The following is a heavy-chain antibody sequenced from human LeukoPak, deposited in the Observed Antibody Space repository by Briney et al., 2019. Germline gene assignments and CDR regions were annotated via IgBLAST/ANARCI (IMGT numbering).Heavy chain of an antibody. CDR3: ARQPDTSHYDFWSGYRYYFDY. CDR1: GYSFTSYW. V-gene: IGHV5-51*01. J-gene: IGHJ4*02. D-gene: IGHD3-3*01. Sequence: GESLKISCKGSGYSFTSYWIGWVRQMPGKGLEWMGIIYPGDSDTRYSPSFQGQVTISADKSISTAYLQWSSLKASDTAMYFCARQPDTSHYDFWSGYRYYFDYWGQGTLVTVSS. CDR2: IYPGDSDT.